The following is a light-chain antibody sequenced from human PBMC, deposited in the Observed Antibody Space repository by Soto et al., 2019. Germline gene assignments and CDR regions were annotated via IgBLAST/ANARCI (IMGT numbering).Light chain of an antibody. J-gene: IGKJ1*01. CDR2: AAS. Sequence: DIQLTQYPSFLSASVGDRVTITCRASQGISSYLAWYQQKPGKAPKLLIYAASSLQSGVPSRFSGSGSGTDFTLTISSLQPEDFATYYCQQSYSTPWTFGQGTKVDIK. V-gene: IGKV1-39*01. CDR1: QGISSY. CDR3: QQSYSTPWT.